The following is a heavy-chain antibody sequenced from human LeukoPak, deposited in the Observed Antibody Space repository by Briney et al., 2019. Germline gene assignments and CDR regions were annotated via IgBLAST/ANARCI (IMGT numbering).Heavy chain of an antibody. CDR2: IYYSGST. CDR3: ARSYCSGGSCYSVRWGAFDI. Sequence: KPSETLSLTCAVSGGSISSGGYSWSWIRQPPGKGLEWIGYIYYSGSTYYNPSLKSRVTISVDTSKNQFSLKLSSVTAADTAVYYCARSYCSGGSCYSVRWGAFDIWGKGTTVTISS. CDR1: GGSISSGGYS. V-gene: IGHV4-30-4*07. J-gene: IGHJ6*04. D-gene: IGHD2-15*01.